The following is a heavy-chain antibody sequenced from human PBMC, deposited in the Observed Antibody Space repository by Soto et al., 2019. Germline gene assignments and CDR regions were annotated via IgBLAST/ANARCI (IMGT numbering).Heavy chain of an antibody. CDR3: AKATRLRITMVRGVNYFDY. CDR2: ISGSGGST. V-gene: IGHV3-23*01. J-gene: IGHJ4*02. D-gene: IGHD3-10*01. Sequence: GGSLRLSCAASGFTFSSYAMSWFRQAPGKGLEWVSAISGSGGSTYYADSVKGRFTISRDNSKNTLYLQMNSLRAEDTAVYYCAKATRLRITMVRGVNYFDYWGQGTLVTVSS. CDR1: GFTFSSYA.